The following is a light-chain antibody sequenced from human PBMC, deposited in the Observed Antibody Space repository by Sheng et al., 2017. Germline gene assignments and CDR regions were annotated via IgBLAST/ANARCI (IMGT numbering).Light chain of an antibody. CDR3: QQYDAWPRT. CDR1: QSVSSN. Sequence: EIVMTQSPATLSVSPGERATLSCRASQSVSSNLAWYHQKPGQAPRLLIYGASVRATGTPARFSGSGSGTEFTLTVSVLQSEDFAVYYCQQYDAWPRTFGQGTNGG. CDR2: GAS. V-gene: IGKV3D-15*03. J-gene: IGKJ1*01.